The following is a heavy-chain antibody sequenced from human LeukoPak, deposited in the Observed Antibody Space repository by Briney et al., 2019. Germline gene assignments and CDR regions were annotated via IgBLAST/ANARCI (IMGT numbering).Heavy chain of an antibody. J-gene: IGHJ4*02. Sequence: SSETLSLTCTVSGGSISSYHWSWIRQPAGKGLEWIGRIYNSGSTNYNTNYNPSLSSRVTMSVDTSKNQFSLKLNSVTAADTAVYYCARAIWYGSGTTAFDYWGQGTLVTVSS. CDR3: ARAIWYGSGTTAFDY. CDR2: IYNSGST. V-gene: IGHV4-4*07. D-gene: IGHD3-10*01. CDR1: GGSISSYH.